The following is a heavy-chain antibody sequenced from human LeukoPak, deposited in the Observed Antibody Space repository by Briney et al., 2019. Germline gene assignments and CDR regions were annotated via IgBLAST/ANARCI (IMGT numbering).Heavy chain of an antibody. CDR3: AREGYYGSGSPPSLYLDY. Sequence: GGSLRLSCAASGFTFRNYVIHWVRQAPGKGLEWVAVTSSDLNVKLYADSVKGRFTISRDNSRCTLYLQMNSLRPEDTAIYYCAREGYYGSGSPPSLYLDYWGQGTLVTVSS. CDR2: TSSDLNVK. CDR1: GFTFRNYV. J-gene: IGHJ4*02. V-gene: IGHV3-30-3*01. D-gene: IGHD3-10*01.